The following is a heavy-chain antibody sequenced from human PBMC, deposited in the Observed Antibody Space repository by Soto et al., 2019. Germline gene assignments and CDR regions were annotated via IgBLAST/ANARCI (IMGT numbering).Heavy chain of an antibody. CDR3: ATARAQWLEGSRADY. D-gene: IGHD6-19*01. J-gene: IGHJ4*02. V-gene: IGHV3-21*06. CDR2: ISNSGTYV. CDR1: GFIFGTYT. Sequence: PGGSLRLSCVASGFIFGTYTMNWVRQAPGKGLEWVSSISNSGTYVTYADTVKGRFTISRDNDKNSLFLQMNSLRADDTAVYYCATARAQWLEGSRADYWGQGTLVTVSS.